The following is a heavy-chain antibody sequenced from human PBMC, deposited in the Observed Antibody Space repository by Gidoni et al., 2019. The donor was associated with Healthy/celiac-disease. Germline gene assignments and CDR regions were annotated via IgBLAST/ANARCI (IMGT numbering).Heavy chain of an antibody. CDR3: ARVRGYSYGSYYFDY. CDR2: INHSGST. J-gene: IGHJ4*02. V-gene: IGHV4-34*01. CDR1: GGSFSGYY. Sequence: QVQLQQWGAGLLKPSETLSLTCAVYGGSFSGYYWSWIRQPPGKGLEWIGEINHSGSTNYNPSLKSRVTISVDTSKNQFSLKLSSVTAADTAVYYCARVRGYSYGSYYFDYWGQGTLVTVSS. D-gene: IGHD5-18*01.